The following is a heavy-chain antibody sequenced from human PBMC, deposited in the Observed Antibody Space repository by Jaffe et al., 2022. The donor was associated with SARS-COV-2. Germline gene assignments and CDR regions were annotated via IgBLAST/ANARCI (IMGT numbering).Heavy chain of an antibody. CDR2: VWYDGTNQ. Sequence: QVQLVESGGGVVQPGRSLRLSCAASGFTFSSYGMHWVRQAPGKGLEWVAVVWYDGTNQYYADSVKGRFTTSRDNSKSTLFLQMNSLRDEDTAVYYCARQGIVGDYATSSWFDPWGQGTLVTVSS. D-gene: IGHD3-10*01. CDR3: ARQGIVGDYATSSWFDP. V-gene: IGHV3-33*01. J-gene: IGHJ5*02. CDR1: GFTFSSYG.